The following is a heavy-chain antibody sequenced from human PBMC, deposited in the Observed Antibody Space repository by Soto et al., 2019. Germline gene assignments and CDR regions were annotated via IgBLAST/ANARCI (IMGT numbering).Heavy chain of an antibody. CDR3: ARDLGIVVVIPVY. Sequence: GGYLRLSCTASGFTFGDYAMSWFRQAPGKGLEWVGFIRSETYSGTTEYAASVKGRFTISRDDSKSIAYLQMNSLKIEDTAVYYCARDLGIVVVIPVYWGQGTLVTVSS. D-gene: IGHD3-22*01. J-gene: IGHJ4*02. V-gene: IGHV3-49*03. CDR1: GFTFGDYA. CDR2: IRSETYSGTT.